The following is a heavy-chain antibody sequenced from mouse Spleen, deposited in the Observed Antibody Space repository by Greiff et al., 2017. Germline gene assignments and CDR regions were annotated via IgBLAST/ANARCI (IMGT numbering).Heavy chain of an antibody. D-gene: IGHD2-4*01. Sequence: VQLKQSGAELVKPGASVKLSCTASGFNIKDYYMHWVKQRTEQGLEWIGRIDPEDGETKYAPKFQGKATITADTSSNTAYLQLSSLTSEDTAVYYCAPITTTSYWYFDVWGAGTTVTVSS. CDR1: GFNIKDYY. CDR2: IDPEDGET. V-gene: IGHV14-2*01. CDR3: APITTTSYWYFDV. J-gene: IGHJ1*01.